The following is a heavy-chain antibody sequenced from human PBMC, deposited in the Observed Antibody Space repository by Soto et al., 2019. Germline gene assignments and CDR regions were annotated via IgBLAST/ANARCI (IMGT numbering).Heavy chain of an antibody. V-gene: IGHV3-48*02. CDR3: AREDPWSANADDMDV. CDR1: GFTFRSYS. J-gene: IGHJ6*02. CDR2: ISSSSGTI. Sequence: EVQLAESGGGLVQPGGSLRLSCVASGFTFRSYSLNWVRQAPGKGLEWVSYISSSSGTIYYADSVKGRFTISRDNAENSLYLQMNSLRDDDTAVYYCAREDPWSANADDMDVWGQGTTVTVSS. D-gene: IGHD3-3*01.